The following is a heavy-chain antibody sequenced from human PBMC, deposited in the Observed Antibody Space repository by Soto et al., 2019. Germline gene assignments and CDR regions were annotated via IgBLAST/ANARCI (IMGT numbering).Heavy chain of an antibody. V-gene: IGHV1-18*01. D-gene: IGHD6-19*01. J-gene: IGHJ3*02. Sequence: XSVKVSFNASGYTFTSYGISLVRHAPGQGLEWMGWISAYNGNTNYAQKLQGRVTMTTDTSTSTAYMELRSMRSDDTAVYYCARVGQWLVLLDIWGQGTMVTVSS. CDR1: GYTFTSYG. CDR3: ARVGQWLVLLDI. CDR2: ISAYNGNT.